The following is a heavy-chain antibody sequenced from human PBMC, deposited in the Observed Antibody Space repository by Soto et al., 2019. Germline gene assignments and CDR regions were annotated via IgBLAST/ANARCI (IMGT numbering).Heavy chain of an antibody. CDR1: GFSISNNNW. CDR3: ARVDYGMDV. J-gene: IGHJ6*02. CDR2: IYHTGIT. Sequence: SETLSLTCAVSGFSISNNNWWTWVRQPPGKGLEWVGDIYHTGITNYSPSLKSRVTISVDKSKNQFSLKMTSVTAADTAVYYCARVDYGMDVWGQGTTVTVSS. V-gene: IGHV4-4*02.